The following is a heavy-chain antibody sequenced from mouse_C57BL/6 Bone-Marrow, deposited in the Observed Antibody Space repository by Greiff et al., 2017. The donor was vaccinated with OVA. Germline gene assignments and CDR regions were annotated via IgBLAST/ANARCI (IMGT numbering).Heavy chain of an antibody. V-gene: IGHV1-50*01. CDR1: GYTFTSYW. D-gene: IGHD4-1*01. CDR2: IDPSDSYT. Sequence: QVQLQQPGAELVKPGASVKLSCKASGYTFTSYWMQWVKQRPGQGLEWIGEIDPSDSYTNYNQKLKDKATLTVDTSSRTAYMQLSSLTSEDSAVSYCARRKLGDYFDYWGQGTTLTVSS. J-gene: IGHJ2*01. CDR3: ARRKLGDYFDY.